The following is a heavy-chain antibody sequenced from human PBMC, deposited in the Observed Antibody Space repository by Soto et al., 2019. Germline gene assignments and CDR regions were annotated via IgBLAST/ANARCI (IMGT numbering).Heavy chain of an antibody. CDR3: ARDLPAGNTGHAFDI. CDR2: IYSGGDT. J-gene: IGHJ3*02. CDR1: GFSVSSNY. Sequence: GGSLRLSCAASGFSVSSNYMSWVRQAPGKGLEWVSLIYSGGDTYYTDSVKGRFTISRDNSKNTLYLQMNSLRVEDTAVYYCARDLPAGNTGHAFDIWGQGIMVTVSS. D-gene: IGHD4-17*01. V-gene: IGHV3-53*01.